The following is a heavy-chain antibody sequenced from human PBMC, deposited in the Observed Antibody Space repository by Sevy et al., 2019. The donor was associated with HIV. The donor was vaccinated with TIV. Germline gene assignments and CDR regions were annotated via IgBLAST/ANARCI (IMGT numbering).Heavy chain of an antibody. CDR1: GYTLTELS. CDR3: TTSNRLRFLEWLLDFDP. D-gene: IGHD3-3*01. J-gene: IGHJ5*02. CDR2: FDPEDGET. V-gene: IGHV1-24*01. Sequence: ASVKVSCKVSGYTLTELSMHWVRQAPGKGLEWMGGFDPEDGETIYAQKFQGRVTMTEDTSTDTAYKELSSLRSEDTAVYYCTTSNRLRFLEWLLDFDPWGQGTLVTVSS.